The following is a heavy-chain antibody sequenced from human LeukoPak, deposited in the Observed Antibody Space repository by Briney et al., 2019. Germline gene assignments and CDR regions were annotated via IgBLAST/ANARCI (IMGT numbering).Heavy chain of an antibody. J-gene: IGHJ5*02. D-gene: IGHD3-22*01. V-gene: IGHV3-11*01. CDR2: ISSSGSTI. Sequence: GGSLRLSCAASGFTFSDYYMSWIRQAPGKGLEWVSYISSSGSTIYYADSVKGRFTISRDNAKNSLYLQMNSLRAEDTAVYYRARDRYDSSGYYYDGLDPWGQGTLVTVSS. CDR3: ARDRYDSSGYYYDGLDP. CDR1: GFTFSDYY.